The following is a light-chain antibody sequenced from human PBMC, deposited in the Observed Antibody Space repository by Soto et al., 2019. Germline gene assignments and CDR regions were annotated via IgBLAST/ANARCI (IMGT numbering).Light chain of an antibody. J-gene: IGKJ4*01. CDR1: QSVSTNS. Sequence: IVLTQSPGTLSSSPGERVTLSCRASQSVSTNSLAWYQQKPGQAPRLLIYGATRRASGIPDRFSGSGSGTDFTLTISRLEPEDFAMYYCQQYVTSPRTFGGGTEVDI. CDR2: GAT. V-gene: IGKV3-20*01. CDR3: QQYVTSPRT.